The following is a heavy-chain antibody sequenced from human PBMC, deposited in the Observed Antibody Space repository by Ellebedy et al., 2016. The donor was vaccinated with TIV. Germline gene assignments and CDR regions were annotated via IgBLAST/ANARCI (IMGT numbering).Heavy chain of an antibody. V-gene: IGHV2-5*01. J-gene: IGHJ4*02. CDR1: GFSLSTSGVG. CDR3: ARSDYGDYVGDFDY. D-gene: IGHD4-17*01. CDR2: IYWNDYK. Sequence: SGPTLVKPTQTLTLTCTFSGFSLSTSGVGVGWIRQPPGKDLEWLALIYWNDYKRYSPSLKSRLTITKDTSKNQVVLTMTNMDPVDTATYYCARSDYGDYVGDFDYWGQGTLVTVSS.